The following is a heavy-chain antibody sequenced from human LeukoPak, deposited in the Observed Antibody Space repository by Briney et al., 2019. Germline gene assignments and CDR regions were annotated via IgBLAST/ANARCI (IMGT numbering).Heavy chain of an antibody. CDR2: IYYSGST. CDR3: ARERGPDCGGDCGRVY. Sequence: PSQTLSLTCTVSGGSISSGDYYWSWIRQPPGKGLEWIGYIYYSGSTYYNPSLKSRVTISVDTSKNQFSLKLSSVTAADTAVYYCARERGPDCGGDCGRVYWGQGTLVTVSS. J-gene: IGHJ4*02. V-gene: IGHV4-30-4*01. CDR1: GGSISSGDYY. D-gene: IGHD2-21*02.